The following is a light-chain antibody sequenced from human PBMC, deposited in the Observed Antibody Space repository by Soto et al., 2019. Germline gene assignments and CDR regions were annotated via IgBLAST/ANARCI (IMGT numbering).Light chain of an antibody. CDR2: EVS. Sequence: DILMTQHTLSLSVTPGQSASMSCKSSQSLLQSDGKTYLFWYLQKPGQPPQLLTYEVSRRVSGVPDRISCSGSGTDFTLKTSRVEAVGGGGYYCMQCMQRPITCGQGTRLE. V-gene: IGKV2-29*01. CDR1: QSLLQSDGKTY. CDR3: MQCMQRPIT. J-gene: IGKJ5*01.